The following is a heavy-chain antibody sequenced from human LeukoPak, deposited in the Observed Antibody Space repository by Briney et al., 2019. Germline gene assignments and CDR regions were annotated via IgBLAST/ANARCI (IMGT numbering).Heavy chain of an antibody. CDR2: ILYDGSNK. CDR3: AKDPYYDILTGYYPGFDY. CDR1: GFTFSSYG. V-gene: IGHV3-30*18. Sequence: GGSLRLSCAASGFTFSSYGMHWVRQAPGKGLEWVAVILYDGSNKYYADSVKGRFTISRDNSKNTLYLQMNSLRAEDTAVYYCAKDPYYDILTGYYPGFDYWGQGTLVTVSS. D-gene: IGHD3-9*01. J-gene: IGHJ4*02.